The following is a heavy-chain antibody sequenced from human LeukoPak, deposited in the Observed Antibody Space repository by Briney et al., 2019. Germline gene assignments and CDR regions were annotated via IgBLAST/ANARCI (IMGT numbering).Heavy chain of an antibody. V-gene: IGHV3-30-3*01. CDR2: ISYDGSNK. CDR1: GFTFSSYA. Sequence: GSLRLSCAASGFTFSSYAMHWVRQAPGKGLEWVAVISYDGSNKYYADSVKGRFTISRDNSKNTLYLQMNSLRAEDTAVYYCARSRIATVDYWGQGTLVTVSS. CDR3: ARSRIATVDY. D-gene: IGHD6-6*01. J-gene: IGHJ4*02.